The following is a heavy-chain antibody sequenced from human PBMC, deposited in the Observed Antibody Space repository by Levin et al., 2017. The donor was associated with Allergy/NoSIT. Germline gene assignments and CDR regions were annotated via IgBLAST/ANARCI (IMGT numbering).Heavy chain of an antibody. V-gene: IGHV1-24*01. CDR3: ATRNKRDRAMAYDY. CDR2: FEHEDGET. CDR1: VYTLTELC. J-gene: IGHJ4*02. D-gene: IGHD5-18*01. Sequence: VASVKVSCKVAVYTLTELCMHWVRQAPGKGLEWMGGFEHEDGETIYAQKFQGRVTMTEDTSTDTAYMELSSLRSEDTAVYFCATRNKRDRAMAYDYWGQGTLVTVSA.